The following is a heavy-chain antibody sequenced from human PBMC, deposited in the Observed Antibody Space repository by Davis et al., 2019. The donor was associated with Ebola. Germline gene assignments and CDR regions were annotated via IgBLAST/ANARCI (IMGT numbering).Heavy chain of an antibody. Sequence: GESLKISCAASGFTFSNYWMMWVRQAPGKGLVWVSHISGNGINTNYADSVKGRFTISRDNAKNTLYLQMNSLRVEDTAVYYCARGGFYNRDAFDIWGQGTMVTVSS. CDR1: GFTFSNYW. CDR2: ISGNGINT. CDR3: ARGGFYNRDAFDI. V-gene: IGHV3-74*01. D-gene: IGHD5-24*01. J-gene: IGHJ3*02.